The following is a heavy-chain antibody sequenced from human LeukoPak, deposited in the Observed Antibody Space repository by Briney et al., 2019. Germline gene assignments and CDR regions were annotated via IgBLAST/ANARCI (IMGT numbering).Heavy chain of an antibody. V-gene: IGHV4-59*01. J-gene: IGHJ4*02. D-gene: IGHD5-12*01. CDR1: CGSISTYY. Sequence: SETLSLTCTLSCGSISTYYWSWIRQPPGKGLEWIGYIYHSGSTNYNPSLKSRVTISVDTSKNQFSLKLSSVTAADTAVYYCARGGGYASPIGYWGQGALVTVSS. CDR2: IYHSGST. CDR3: ARGGGYASPIGY.